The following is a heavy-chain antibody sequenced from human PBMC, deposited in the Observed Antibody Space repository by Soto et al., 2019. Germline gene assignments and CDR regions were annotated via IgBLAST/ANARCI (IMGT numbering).Heavy chain of an antibody. V-gene: IGHV3-30*18. CDR2: ISYDGSNK. D-gene: IGHD3-3*01. Sequence: GGSLRLSCAASGFTFSSYGMHWVRQAPGKGLEWVAVISYDGSNKYYADSVKGRFTISRDNSKNTLYLQMNSLRAEDTAVYYCAKDDTYYDFWSGYPPTAYYYYGMDVWGQGTTVTVSS. CDR1: GFTFSSYG. J-gene: IGHJ6*02. CDR3: AKDDTYYDFWSGYPPTAYYYYGMDV.